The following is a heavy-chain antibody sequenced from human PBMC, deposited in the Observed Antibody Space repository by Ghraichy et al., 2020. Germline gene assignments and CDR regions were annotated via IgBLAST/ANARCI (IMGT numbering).Heavy chain of an antibody. J-gene: IGHJ6*02. CDR3: ARDFGLLWFGEYYYYGMDV. CDR1: GGSISSYY. CDR2: IYYSGST. D-gene: IGHD3-10*01. V-gene: IGHV4-59*01. Sequence: SETLSLTCTVSGGSISSYYWSWIRQPPGKGLEWIGYIYYSGSTNYNPSLKSRVTISVDTSKNQFSLKLSSVTAADTAVYYCARDFGLLWFGEYYYYGMDVWGQGTTVTVSS.